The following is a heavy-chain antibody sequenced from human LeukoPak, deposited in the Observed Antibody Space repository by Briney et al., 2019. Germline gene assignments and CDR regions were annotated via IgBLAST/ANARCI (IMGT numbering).Heavy chain of an antibody. CDR3: ARHFPTYYYDSSGPGAFDY. D-gene: IGHD3-22*01. J-gene: IGHJ4*02. CDR1: GYSFTSYW. Sequence: GESLKISCKGSGYSFTSYWIGWVRQMPGKGLEWMGIIYPGDSDTRYSPSFQGQVTISADKSISTAYLQWSSLKASDTAMYYCARHFPTYYYDSSGPGAFDYWGQGTLVTVSS. CDR2: IYPGDSDT. V-gene: IGHV5-51*01.